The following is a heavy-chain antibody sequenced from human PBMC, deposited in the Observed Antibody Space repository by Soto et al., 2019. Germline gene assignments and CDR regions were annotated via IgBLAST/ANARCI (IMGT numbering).Heavy chain of an antibody. CDR1: GGTFSSYA. CDR2: IIPIFGTA. Sequence: QVQLVQSGAEVKKPGSSVKVSCKASGGTFSSYAISWVRQAPGQGLEWMGGIIPIFGTANYAQKFQGRVTITADESTSTAYMERSSLRSEDTAVYYCASQGRIAAAGTQYCQHWGQGTLVTVSS. CDR3: ASQGRIAAAGTQYCQH. J-gene: IGHJ1*01. D-gene: IGHD6-13*01. V-gene: IGHV1-69*01.